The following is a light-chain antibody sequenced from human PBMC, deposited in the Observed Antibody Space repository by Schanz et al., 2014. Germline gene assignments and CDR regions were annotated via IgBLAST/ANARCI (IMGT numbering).Light chain of an antibody. CDR2: DVS. J-gene: IGLJ3*02. V-gene: IGLV2-14*01. CDR3: SSYTSSSTPV. CDR1: SSDVGDYNY. Sequence: QSALTQPASVSGSPGQSITISCTGTSSDVGDYNYVSWYQQHPGKAPKLIIYDVSYRPSGVSDRFSGSKSGNTASLTISGLQAEDEADYYCSSYTSSSTPVFGGGTKLTVL.